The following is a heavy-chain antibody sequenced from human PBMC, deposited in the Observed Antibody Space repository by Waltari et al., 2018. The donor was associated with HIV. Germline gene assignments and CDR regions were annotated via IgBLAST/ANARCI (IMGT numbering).Heavy chain of an antibody. Sequence: EVQLLESGGGLVQPGGSMRLSCAASGFTFSSYALRWVRQAPGKGLGWVSAISGSGGSTYYADSVKGRFTISRDNSKNTLYLQMNSLRAEDTAVYYCAKDGDGQWLVTGYFQHWGQGTLVTVSS. D-gene: IGHD6-19*01. J-gene: IGHJ1*01. CDR2: ISGSGGST. V-gene: IGHV3-23*01. CDR1: GFTFSSYA. CDR3: AKDGDGQWLVTGYFQH.